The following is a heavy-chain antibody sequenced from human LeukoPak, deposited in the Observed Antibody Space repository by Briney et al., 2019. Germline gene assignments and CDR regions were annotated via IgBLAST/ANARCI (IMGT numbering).Heavy chain of an antibody. D-gene: IGHD5-12*01. CDR1: GFTFSSYW. CDR2: IKQDGSEK. CDR3: VRDGGVSGYDLLDY. J-gene: IGHJ4*02. V-gene: IGHV3-7*01. Sequence: GGSLRLSCAASGFTFSSYWMSWVRQAPGKGLEWVANIKQDGSEKYYVDSVKARFTISRDNAKNSLSLQMNSLRAEDTAVYYCVRDGGVSGYDLLDYWGQGTLVAVSS.